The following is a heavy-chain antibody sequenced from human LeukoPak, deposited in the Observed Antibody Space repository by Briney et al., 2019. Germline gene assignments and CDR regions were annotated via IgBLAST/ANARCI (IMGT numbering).Heavy chain of an antibody. CDR3: ARFSRQLTFFDY. J-gene: IGHJ4*02. Sequence: GGSLRLSCAASGFTFSTYWMSWVRQSPGKGLEWVANIKHDGSEKYYVDSVKGRFTISRDNVKNSLYLHMNSLRAEDTAVYYCARFSRQLTFFDYWGQGTLVTVSS. V-gene: IGHV3-7*04. CDR2: IKHDGSEK. D-gene: IGHD2-2*01. CDR1: GFTFSTYW.